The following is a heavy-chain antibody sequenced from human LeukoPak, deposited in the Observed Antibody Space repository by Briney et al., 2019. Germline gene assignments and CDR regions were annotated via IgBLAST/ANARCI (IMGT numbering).Heavy chain of an antibody. CDR2: ISSSSSTI. CDR3: ARDLNYYYDSSGYYQDNWFDP. J-gene: IGHJ5*02. V-gene: IGHV3-48*01. Sequence: GGSLRLSCAASGFTFSSYSMNWARQAPGKGLEWVSYISSSSSTIYYADSVKGRFTISRDNAKNSLYLQMNSLRAEDTAVYYCARDLNYYYDSSGYYQDNWFDPWGQGTLVTVSS. D-gene: IGHD3-22*01. CDR1: GFTFSSYS.